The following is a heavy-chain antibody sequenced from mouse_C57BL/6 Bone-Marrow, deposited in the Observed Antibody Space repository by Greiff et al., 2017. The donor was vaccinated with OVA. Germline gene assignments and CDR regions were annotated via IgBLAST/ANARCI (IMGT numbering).Heavy chain of an antibody. CDR2: IYPRSGNT. CDR1: GYTFTSYG. D-gene: IGHD1-1*01. V-gene: IGHV1-81*01. J-gene: IGHJ3*01. Sequence: QVQLQQSGAELARPGASVKLSCKASGYTFTSYGISWVKQRTGQGLEWIGEIYPRSGNTYYNEKFKGKATLTADKSSSTAHMELRSLTSEDSAVYFCARGDYYGSREPYWGQGTLVTVSA. CDR3: ARGDYYGSREPY.